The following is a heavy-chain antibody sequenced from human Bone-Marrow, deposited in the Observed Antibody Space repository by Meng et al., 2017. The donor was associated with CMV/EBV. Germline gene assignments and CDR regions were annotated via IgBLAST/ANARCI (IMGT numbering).Heavy chain of an antibody. J-gene: IGHJ4*02. D-gene: IGHD5-12*01. CDR3: ARTDIVATIYFGY. CDR1: GYTFSDYY. CDR2: INPNGGGT. Sequence: ASEMVPCQASGYTFSDYYIHWVRQAPGQGPEWMGWINPNGGGTDYAQKFEGRVTMTRDTSITTAYMELSGLRFDDTAVYYCARTDIVATIYFGYWGEGTQVTVSS. V-gene: IGHV1-2*02.